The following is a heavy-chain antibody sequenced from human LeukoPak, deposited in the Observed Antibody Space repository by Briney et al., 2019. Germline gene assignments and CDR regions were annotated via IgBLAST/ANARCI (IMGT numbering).Heavy chain of an antibody. J-gene: IGHJ4*02. CDR1: GYTFTNYH. Sequence: ASVKVSCKASGYTFTNYHMHWVRQAPGQGLEWMGVINPSSGDTNYAQKFQGRVTMAGDMSTSTVYMELSSLRSEGTAVYYCARDRGDGYIDFDYWGQGTLVTVSS. CDR2: INPSSGDT. CDR3: ARDRGDGYIDFDY. D-gene: IGHD5-24*01. V-gene: IGHV1-46*01.